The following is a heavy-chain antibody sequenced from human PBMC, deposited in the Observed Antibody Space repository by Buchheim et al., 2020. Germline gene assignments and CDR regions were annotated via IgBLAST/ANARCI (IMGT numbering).Heavy chain of an antibody. J-gene: IGHJ4*02. CDR2: IIPILGTI. Sequence: QVQLVQSGAEVKEPGSSVKLSCKAPGGAFSSHPISWVRHAPGHGLEWIGGIIPILGTINYAQNFQGRVAITADESTNKAYLDLRSLRSDDTATYYCARGDRGYCRGSHCFHFDYWGPG. V-gene: IGHV1-69*01. CDR3: ARGDRGYCRGSHCFHFDY. D-gene: IGHD2-15*01. CDR1: GGAFSSHP.